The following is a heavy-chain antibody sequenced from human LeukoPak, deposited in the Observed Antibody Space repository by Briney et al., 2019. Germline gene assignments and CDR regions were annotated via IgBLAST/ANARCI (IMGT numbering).Heavy chain of an antibody. CDR1: GDIVSSNTAA. D-gene: IGHD6-13*01. V-gene: IGHV6-1*01. CDR2: TYYRSKWYN. Sequence: SQTLSLTCAISGDIVSSNTAAWNWIRQSPSRGLEWLGRTYYRSKWYNDYAVSVKSRITINPDTSKNQVSLQLNSLTPEDTAMYYCARATFSSSRLDYWGQGTLVTVSS. J-gene: IGHJ4*02. CDR3: ARATFSSSRLDY.